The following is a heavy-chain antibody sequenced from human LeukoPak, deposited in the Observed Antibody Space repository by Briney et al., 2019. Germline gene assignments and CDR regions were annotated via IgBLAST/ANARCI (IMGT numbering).Heavy chain of an antibody. J-gene: IGHJ4*02. V-gene: IGHV5-51*01. CDR1: EYTFNSYW. CDR2: IYPGDSDT. CDR3: ARRYGRPFDY. Sequence: GESLKISCKGSEYTFNSYWIAWVRQMPGKGLEWMGIIYPGDSDTRYSPSFQGQVTISADKSTSTAYLQWSSLKASDTAMYYCARRYGRPFDYWGQGTLVTVS. D-gene: IGHD4-17*01.